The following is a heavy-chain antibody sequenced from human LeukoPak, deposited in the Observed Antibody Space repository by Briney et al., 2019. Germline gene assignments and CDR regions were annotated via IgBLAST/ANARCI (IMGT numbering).Heavy chain of an antibody. CDR1: GYAFTRYY. D-gene: IGHD2-15*01. J-gene: IGHJ3*02. V-gene: IGHV1-2*02. Sequence: VASVTVSCKTSGYAFTRYYIHWVRQAPAQGLEGLGWINSNSCDTKYEEKFQGRVTLTRRTSITPVYMDAARLTSDEPAVYYCARCGVEKDTAIDIWGQRTMVTVSS. CDR3: ARCGVEKDTAIDI. CDR2: INSNSCDT.